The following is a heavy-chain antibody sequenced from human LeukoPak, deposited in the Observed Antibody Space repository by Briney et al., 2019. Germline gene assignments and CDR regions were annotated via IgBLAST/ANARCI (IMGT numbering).Heavy chain of an antibody. V-gene: IGHV3-33*08. D-gene: IGHD3-22*01. Sequence: QPGTSLRLSCAASEFTFSSYAMHWVRQAPGKGLEWVAVIWYDGSNKYYADSVKGRFTISRDNSKNTLYLQMNSLRAEDTAVYYCARDDRGLNWFDPWGQGTLVTVSS. J-gene: IGHJ5*02. CDR3: ARDDRGLNWFDP. CDR2: IWYDGSNK. CDR1: EFTFSSYA.